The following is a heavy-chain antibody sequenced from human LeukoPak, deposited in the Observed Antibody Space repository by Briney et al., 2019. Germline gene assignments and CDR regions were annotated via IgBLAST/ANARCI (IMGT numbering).Heavy chain of an antibody. V-gene: IGHV4-59*01. CDR2: IYYSGNT. D-gene: IGHD1-1*01. Sequence: SETLSLTCTVSGGSISSYYWSWIRQPPGKGLEWIGYIYYSGNTNYNPSFKSRVTISVDTSKNQFSLKLSSVTAADTAVYYCARYLIGADWTNWFDPWGQGTLVTVSS. CDR3: ARYLIGADWTNWFDP. J-gene: IGHJ5*02. CDR1: GGSISSYY.